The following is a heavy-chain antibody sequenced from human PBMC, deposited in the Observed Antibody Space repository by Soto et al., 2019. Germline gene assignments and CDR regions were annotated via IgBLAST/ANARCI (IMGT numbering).Heavy chain of an antibody. J-gene: IGHJ4*02. Sequence: SETLSLTCAVYGGSFSGYYWSWIRQPPGKGLEWIGEINHSGSTNYNPSLKSRVTISVDTSKNQFSLKLSSVTAADTAVYYCAGWRQPSTSYLFDYWGQGTLVTVS. V-gene: IGHV4-34*01. CDR3: AGWRQPSTSYLFDY. D-gene: IGHD1-26*01. CDR1: GGSFSGYY. CDR2: INHSGST.